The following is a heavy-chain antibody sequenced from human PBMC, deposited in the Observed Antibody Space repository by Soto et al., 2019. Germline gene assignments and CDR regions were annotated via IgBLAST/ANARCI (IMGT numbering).Heavy chain of an antibody. V-gene: IGHV1-69*13. D-gene: IGHD5-18*01. CDR2: IIPIFGTA. CDR3: AICWGPVVVDTAMPNMYYYYYGMDV. J-gene: IGHJ6*02. CDR1: GGTFSSYA. Sequence: SVKVSCKASGGTFSSYAISWVRQAPGQGLEWMGGIIPIFGTANYAQKFQGRVTITADESTSTAYIELSSLRSEDTAVYYCAICWGPVVVDTAMPNMYYYYYGMDVWGQGTTVTVSS.